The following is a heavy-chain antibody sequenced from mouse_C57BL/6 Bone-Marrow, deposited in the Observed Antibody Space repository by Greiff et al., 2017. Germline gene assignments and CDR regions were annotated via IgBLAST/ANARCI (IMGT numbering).Heavy chain of an antibody. CDR3: ARIERAQAPYYYAMDY. D-gene: IGHD3-2*02. CDR2: IWWDDDK. V-gene: IGHV8-8*01. CDR1: GFSLSTFGMG. Sequence: QVTLKESGPGILQPSQTLSLTCSFSGFSLSTFGMGVGWIRQPSGKGLEWLAHIWWDDDKYYNPALKSRLTISKDTSKHQVFLKIANVDTADTATYYCARIERAQAPYYYAMDYWGQGTSVTVSS. J-gene: IGHJ4*01.